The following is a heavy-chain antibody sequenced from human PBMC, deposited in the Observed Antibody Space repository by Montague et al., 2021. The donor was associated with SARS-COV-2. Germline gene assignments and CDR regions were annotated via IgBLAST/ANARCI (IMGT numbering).Heavy chain of an antibody. D-gene: IGHD6-13*01. CDR2: SYYSGST. V-gene: IGHV4-31*03. CDR1: RGSISSGGNY. Sequence: TLSLTCTVSRGSISSGGNYWSWIRQPPVKGLEWIGYSYYSGSTYYNPSLKSRVSISVDTSKNQFSLKLGSVTAADTAVYYCARGRRYSSTWYGAFDPWGQGMQVTVSS. J-gene: IGHJ5*02. CDR3: ARGRRYSSTWYGAFDP.